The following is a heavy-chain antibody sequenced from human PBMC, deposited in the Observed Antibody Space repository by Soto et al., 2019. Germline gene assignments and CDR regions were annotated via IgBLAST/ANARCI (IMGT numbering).Heavy chain of an antibody. Sequence: GGSLRLSCAASGFTFSDAWMSWVRQAPGKGLDWVGRIKSKSDGGTTEYAAPVRGRFTISRDDSKNTLYLQMNSLKTEDTAVYYCNTDLWRIALVVGSTGYFNPWGQGTLVTVSS. CDR2: IKSKSDGGTT. D-gene: IGHD2-15*01. V-gene: IGHV3-15*01. CDR1: GFTFSDAW. J-gene: IGHJ5*02. CDR3: NTDLWRIALVVGSTGYFNP.